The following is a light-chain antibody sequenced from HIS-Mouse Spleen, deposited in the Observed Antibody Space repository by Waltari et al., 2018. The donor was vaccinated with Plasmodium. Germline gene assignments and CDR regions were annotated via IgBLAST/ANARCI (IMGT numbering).Light chain of an antibody. Sequence: QSALTQPPSASGSPGQSVTISCTGTSSDVGGYNYVSWYQQHPGKAPELWIYEVSTRPSGVPDRFSGSKSGNTASLTVSGLQAEDDADYYCSSYAGSNNLVFGGGTKLTVL. J-gene: IGLJ2*01. CDR2: EVS. CDR3: SSYAGSNNLV. V-gene: IGLV2-8*01. CDR1: SSDVGGYNY.